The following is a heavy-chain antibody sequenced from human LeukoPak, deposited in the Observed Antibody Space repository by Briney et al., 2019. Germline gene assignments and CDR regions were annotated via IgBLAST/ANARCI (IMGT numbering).Heavy chain of an antibody. CDR2: ISSSSSYI. CDR1: GFTFSSYT. CDR3: ASAWGGYCSSTSCYPFDY. J-gene: IGHJ4*02. Sequence: GGSLRLSCAASGFTFSSYTMNWVREAPGKGLEWVSSISSSSSYIYYADSVKGRFTISRDNAKNSLYLQMNSLRAEDTAVYYCASAWGGYCSSTSCYPFDYWGQGNLVTVSS. V-gene: IGHV3-21*01. D-gene: IGHD2-2*01.